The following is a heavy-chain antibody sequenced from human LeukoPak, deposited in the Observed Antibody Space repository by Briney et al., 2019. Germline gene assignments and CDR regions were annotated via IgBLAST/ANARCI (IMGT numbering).Heavy chain of an antibody. D-gene: IGHD1-26*01. J-gene: IGHJ4*02. CDR1: GYSFTGYL. CDR3: AREAMTVGATNEFDC. V-gene: IGHV1-2*02. CDR2: VNPRSGGT. Sequence: GASVKVSCKASGYSFTGYLMHWVRQAPGQGLDWMGWVNPRSGGTNYAQKFQGRVNMTRDTSISTGYMDLSWMRSDDTAVFYCAREAMTVGATNEFDCWGQRCLVTVSS.